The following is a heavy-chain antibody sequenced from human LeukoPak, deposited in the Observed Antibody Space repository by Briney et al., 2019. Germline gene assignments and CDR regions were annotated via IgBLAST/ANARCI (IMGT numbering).Heavy chain of an antibody. CDR1: GFTFSTYY. CDR2: ITGSSSYI. J-gene: IGHJ4*02. D-gene: IGHD6-6*01. CDR3: ARGFSSSPYFDY. V-gene: IGHV3-21*01. Sequence: GGSLRLSCAASGFTFSTYYMNWVRQAPGKGLEWVSFITGSSSYIYYTDSVKGRFTISRDNAKNSLFLQMNSLRDEDTAVYYCARGFSSSPYFDYWGQGTLVTVSS.